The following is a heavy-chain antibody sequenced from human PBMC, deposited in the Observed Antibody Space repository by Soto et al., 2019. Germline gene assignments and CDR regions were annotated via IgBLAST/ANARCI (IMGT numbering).Heavy chain of an antibody. V-gene: IGHV3-30*18. CDR2: ISYDGSNK. D-gene: IGHD3-3*01. CDR3: AKVRALRFLEWLLSTDFDY. Sequence: QVQLVESGGGVVQPGRSLRLSCAASGFTFSSYGMHWVRQAPGKGLEWVAVISYDGSNKYYADSVKGRFTISRDNSKNPLYLQMNSLRAEDTAVYYCAKVRALRFLEWLLSTDFDYWGQGTLVTVSS. CDR1: GFTFSSYG. J-gene: IGHJ4*02.